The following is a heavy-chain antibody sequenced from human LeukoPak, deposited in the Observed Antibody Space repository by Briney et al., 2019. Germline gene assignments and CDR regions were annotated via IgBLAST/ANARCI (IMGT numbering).Heavy chain of an antibody. CDR1: GYTLTELS. D-gene: IGHD3-9*01. Sequence: ASVKVSCKVSGYTLTELSMHWVRQAPGKGLERRGGFDPEDGETIYAQKFQGRVTMTEDTSTDTAYMELSSLRSEDTSFFHAADSKRYFDWLSHFDYWGQGTLVTVSS. CDR3: ADSKRYFDWLSHFDY. V-gene: IGHV1-24*01. CDR2: FDPEDGET. J-gene: IGHJ4*02.